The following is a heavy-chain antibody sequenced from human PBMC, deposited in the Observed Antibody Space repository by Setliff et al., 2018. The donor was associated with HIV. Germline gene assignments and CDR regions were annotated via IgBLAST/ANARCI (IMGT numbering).Heavy chain of an antibody. CDR1: GFTFSNYG. Sequence: GGSLRLSCAASGFTFSNYGIHWVRQAPGKGLEWVAFISYDGRSMYYGDSVKGRFTISRDNSKNTMFLQMKSLRGEDTAVYYCAKEGEWQRSRGYMDVWGQGTMVTVSS. CDR3: AKEGEWQRSRGYMDV. J-gene: IGHJ6*03. CDR2: ISYDGRSM. V-gene: IGHV3-30*18. D-gene: IGHD5-12*01.